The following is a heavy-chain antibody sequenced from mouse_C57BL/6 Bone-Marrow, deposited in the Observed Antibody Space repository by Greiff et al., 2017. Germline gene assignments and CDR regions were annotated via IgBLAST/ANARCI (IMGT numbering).Heavy chain of an antibody. Sequence: QVQLQQSGAELARPGASVKLSCKASGYTFTSYGISWVKQRTGQGLEWIGEIYPRSGNTYYNEKFKGKATLTADKSSSIAYMELRSLTSEDSAVYVCAREVLRYPSYWYFDVWGTGTTVTVSS. D-gene: IGHD1-1*01. J-gene: IGHJ1*03. CDR1: GYTFTSYG. CDR3: AREVLRYPSYWYFDV. CDR2: IYPRSGNT. V-gene: IGHV1-81*01.